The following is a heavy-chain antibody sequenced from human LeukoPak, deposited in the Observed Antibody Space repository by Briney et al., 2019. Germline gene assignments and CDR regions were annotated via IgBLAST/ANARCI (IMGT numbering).Heavy chain of an antibody. CDR2: ISYSGST. J-gene: IGHJ6*03. Sequence: SETLSLTCSVSGGSIMSHYWSWVRQPPGKGLEWIGFISYSGSTNYNPSLTGRVTLSVDTSKNQFSLKLTSVTAADTAVYYCARRDQYYYYMDVWGRGTTVTVSS. V-gene: IGHV4-59*11. CDR3: ARRDQYYYYMDV. CDR1: GGSIMSHY.